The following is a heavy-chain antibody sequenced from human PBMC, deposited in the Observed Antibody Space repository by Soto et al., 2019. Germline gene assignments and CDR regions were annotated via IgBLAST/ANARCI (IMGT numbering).Heavy chain of an antibody. V-gene: IGHV3-53*02. CDR3: ARVPGRL. CDR2: VYSGGAT. J-gene: IGHJ4*02. D-gene: IGHD3-10*01. CDR1: AFSVSRNY. Sequence: QLVETGGGLIQPGTSLTLSCAASAFSVSRNYMTWVRQAPGKGLEWVSFVYSGGATFYADSVKARFILSRDDSQNTIYLQMNNLRAVDTAVHYCARVPGRLWGRGTLVTVAS.